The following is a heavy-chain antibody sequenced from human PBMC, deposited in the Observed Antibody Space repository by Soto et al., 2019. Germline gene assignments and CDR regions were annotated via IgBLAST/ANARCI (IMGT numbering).Heavy chain of an antibody. CDR3: AKGASIAASYYYYYYYYMDV. D-gene: IGHD6-6*01. J-gene: IGHJ6*03. Sequence: GGSLRLSCAASGFTFSSYAMSWVRQAPGKGLEWVSAISGSGGSTYYADSVKGRFTISRDNSKNTLYLQMNSLRAEDTAVYYCAKGASIAASYYYYYYYYMDVWGKGTTVTVSS. CDR1: GFTFSSYA. CDR2: ISGSGGST. V-gene: IGHV3-23*01.